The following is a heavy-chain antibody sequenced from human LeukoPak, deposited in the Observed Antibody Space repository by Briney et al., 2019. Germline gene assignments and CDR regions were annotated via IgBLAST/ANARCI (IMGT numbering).Heavy chain of an antibody. CDR2: ISGSGGST. Sequence: GGSLRLSCAASGFTFSSYAMSWVRQVPGKGLEWVSAISGSGGSTYYADSVKGRFTISRDNSKNTLYLQMNTLRAEDTAVYYCAKGYGVYYDSSGYSLSDYWGQGTLVTVSS. CDR1: GFTFSSYA. V-gene: IGHV3-23*01. D-gene: IGHD3-22*01. CDR3: AKGYGVYYDSSGYSLSDY. J-gene: IGHJ4*02.